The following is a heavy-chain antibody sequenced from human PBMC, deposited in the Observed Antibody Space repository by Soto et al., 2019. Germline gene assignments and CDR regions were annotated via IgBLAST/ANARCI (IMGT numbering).Heavy chain of an antibody. V-gene: IGHV1-3*01. CDR3: AADDYGDYRDY. CDR2: INAGNGKT. CDR1: GYTFTRYA. Sequence: QVQLVQSGAEVKKPGASVKVSCKASGYTFTRYAMHWVRQAPGQRLEWMGWINAGNGKTKYSQKFQERGTITRGTSASTADMELSSLRSEDTAGYYCAADDYGDYRDYGGHGTLVTVSS. D-gene: IGHD4-17*01. J-gene: IGHJ4*01.